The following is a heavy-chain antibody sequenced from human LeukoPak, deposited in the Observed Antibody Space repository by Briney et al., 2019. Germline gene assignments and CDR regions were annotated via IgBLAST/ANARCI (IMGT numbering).Heavy chain of an antibody. V-gene: IGHV3-11*04. D-gene: IGHD3-16*01. CDR1: GFTFSDYY. CDR2: ISSSGSTI. J-gene: IGHJ4*02. CDR3: ARNDYVWGSYQDY. Sequence: GGSLRLSYAASGFTFSDYYMSWIRQAPGKGLEWVSYISSSGSTIYYADSVKGRFTISRDNAKNSLYLQMNSLRAEDTAVYYCARNDYVWGSYQDYWGQGTLVTVSS.